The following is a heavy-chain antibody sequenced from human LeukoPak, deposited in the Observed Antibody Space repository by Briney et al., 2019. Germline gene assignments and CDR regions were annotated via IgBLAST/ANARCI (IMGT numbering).Heavy chain of an antibody. Sequence: ASVKVSCKASGYTFTSYAMHWVRQAPGQRLEWMGWINAGNGNTEYSQKFQGRVTITRDTSASTAYMELSSLRSEDTAVYYCASPAAAYYYYYGMDVWGQGTTVTVSS. D-gene: IGHD2-2*01. J-gene: IGHJ6*02. CDR3: ASPAAAYYYYYGMDV. V-gene: IGHV1-3*01. CDR2: INAGNGNT. CDR1: GYTFTSYA.